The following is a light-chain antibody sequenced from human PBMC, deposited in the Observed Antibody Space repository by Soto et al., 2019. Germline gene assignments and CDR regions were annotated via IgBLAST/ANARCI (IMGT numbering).Light chain of an antibody. V-gene: IGKV1-39*01. CDR2: AAS. CDR1: QSISSY. CDR3: QQSYSTPYT. J-gene: IGKJ2*01. Sequence: DILMTQSPSSLSASVGDRVTITCRASQSISSYLNWYQQKPGKAPKLLIYAASSLQSGVPSRFSGSGSGTDFTLTISSLQPEDFATYYCQQSYSTPYTFGQGTKV.